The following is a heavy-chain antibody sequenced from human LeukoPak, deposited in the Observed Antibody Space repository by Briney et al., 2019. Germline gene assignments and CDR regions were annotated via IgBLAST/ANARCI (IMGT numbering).Heavy chain of an antibody. D-gene: IGHD3-3*01. CDR2: IYYSGST. J-gene: IGHJ4*02. Sequence: SETLSLTCTVSGGSISSYYWSWIRQPPGKGLEWIGYIYYSGSTNYNPSLKCRVTISVDTSKNQFSLKLSSVTDAYTAVYYCARSKALWCGSDYWGQGTLVTVSS. CDR3: ARSKALWCGSDY. CDR1: GGSISSYY. V-gene: IGHV4-59*01.